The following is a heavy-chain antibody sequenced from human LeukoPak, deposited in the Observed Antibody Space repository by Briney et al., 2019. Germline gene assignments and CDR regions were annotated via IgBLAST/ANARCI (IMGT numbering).Heavy chain of an antibody. CDR2: ISSSGSTI. Sequence: GGSLRLSCAASGFTFSSYEMNWVRQAPGKGLEWVSYISSSGSTIYYADSVKGRFTISRDNAKNSVYLQMNSLRAEDTAVYYCATSYDSSGCEWGQGTLVTVSS. D-gene: IGHD3-22*01. CDR3: ATSYDSSGCE. V-gene: IGHV3-48*03. CDR1: GFTFSSYE. J-gene: IGHJ4*02.